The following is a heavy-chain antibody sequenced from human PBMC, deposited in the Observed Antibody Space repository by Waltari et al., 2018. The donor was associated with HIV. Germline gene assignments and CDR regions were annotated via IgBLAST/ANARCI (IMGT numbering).Heavy chain of an antibody. CDR1: GHRLTTCW. V-gene: IGHV5-51*01. Sequence: EVQLVQSGAEVKKPGESLKISCKGSGHRLTTCWIGWVRQLPGKGLEWMGIIYPGDSDTRYSPSFQGQVTISADKSISTAYLQWSSLKASDTAMYYCARHHLPYSGYDPGWFDPWGQGTLVTVSS. J-gene: IGHJ5*02. D-gene: IGHD5-12*01. CDR3: ARHHLPYSGYDPGWFDP. CDR2: IYPGDSDT.